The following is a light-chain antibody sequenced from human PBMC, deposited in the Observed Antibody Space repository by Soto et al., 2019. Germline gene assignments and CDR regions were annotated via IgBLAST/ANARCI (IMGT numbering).Light chain of an antibody. CDR1: QPSGNY. CDR3: QQTHAVPLT. CDR2: AAS. V-gene: IGKV1-39*01. J-gene: IGKJ5*01. Sequence: QMTQSPSSLSASVVDRVSISCPASQPSGNYLTWYQQKPGEAPKVLIFAASSLRSGVPSRFSGSGYGTDFTLTINNLHPEDSATYYCQQTHAVPLTFGQGTRLEIK.